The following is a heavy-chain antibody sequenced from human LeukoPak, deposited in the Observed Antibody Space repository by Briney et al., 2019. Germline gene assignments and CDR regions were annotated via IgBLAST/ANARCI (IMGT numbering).Heavy chain of an antibody. V-gene: IGHV1-2*02. CDR1: GYTFTGYY. J-gene: IGHJ4*02. D-gene: IGHD2-2*01. CDR2: INPNSGGT. Sequence: ASVKVSCKASGYTFTGYYMHWVRQAPGQGPEWMGWINPNSGGTNYAQKFQGRVTMTRDTSISTAYMELSRLRSDDTAVYYCARDRPNCSSTSCYEPLFDYWGQGTLVTVSS. CDR3: ARDRPNCSSTSCYEPLFDY.